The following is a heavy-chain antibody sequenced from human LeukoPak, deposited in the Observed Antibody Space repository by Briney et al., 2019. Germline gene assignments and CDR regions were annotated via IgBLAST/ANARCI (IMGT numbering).Heavy chain of an antibody. Sequence: SETLSLTCAVYGGSFSGYYWSWIRQPPAKGLELIGEINHSGNTNYNPSLKSRVTISADTSKNQFSLKLSSVTAADTAVYYCARVYSDSWPGYYFDNWGQGTLVTVSS. CDR2: INHSGNT. D-gene: IGHD6-13*01. V-gene: IGHV4-34*01. CDR1: GGSFSGYY. CDR3: ARVYSDSWPGYYFDN. J-gene: IGHJ4*02.